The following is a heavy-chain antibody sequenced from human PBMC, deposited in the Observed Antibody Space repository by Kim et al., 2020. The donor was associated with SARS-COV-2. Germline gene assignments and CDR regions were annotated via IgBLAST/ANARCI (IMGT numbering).Heavy chain of an antibody. CDR2: IYSGGST. CDR1: GFTISRNY. CDR3: ARSGGFSYYAMDV. D-gene: IGHD5-12*01. Sequence: GGSLRLSCVASGFTISRNYINWVRQAPGEGLEWVSVIYSGGSTIYADSVKGRFTVSRDISKSTVFLQMNSLRADDTAVYYFARSGGFSYYAMDVWGQGTT. V-gene: IGHV3-53*01. J-gene: IGHJ6*02.